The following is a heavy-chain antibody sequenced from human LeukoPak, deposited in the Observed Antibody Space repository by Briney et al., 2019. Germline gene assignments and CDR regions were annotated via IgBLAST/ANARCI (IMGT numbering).Heavy chain of an antibody. CDR3: ARDSVVPAAIRITANWFDP. J-gene: IGHJ5*02. Sequence: SETLSLTCTVSGGSISGYIWSWVRQAPGKGLEWIAYIHHTGGTNYRPSLKSRATISLDTSKNQFSLRLTSVTAADTAVYYCARDSVVPAAIRITANWFDPWGQGTLVTVSS. CDR1: GGSISGYI. D-gene: IGHD2-2*02. CDR2: IHHTGGT. V-gene: IGHV4-59*12.